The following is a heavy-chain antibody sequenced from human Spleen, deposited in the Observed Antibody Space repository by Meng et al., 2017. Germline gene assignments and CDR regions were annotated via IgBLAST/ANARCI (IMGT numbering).Heavy chain of an antibody. CDR2: IWYDGSNK. V-gene: IGHV3-33*01. J-gene: IGHJ6*02. D-gene: IGHD3-10*01. CDR3: ARDSSYGSGSYFPPWYYYYGMDV. CDR1: GFTFSSYG. Sequence: GESLKISCAASGFTFSSYGMHWVRQAPGKGLEWVAVIWYDGSNKYYADSVKGRFTISRDNSKNTLYLQMNSLRAEDTAVYYCARDSSYGSGSYFPPWYYYYGMDVWGQGTMVTVSS.